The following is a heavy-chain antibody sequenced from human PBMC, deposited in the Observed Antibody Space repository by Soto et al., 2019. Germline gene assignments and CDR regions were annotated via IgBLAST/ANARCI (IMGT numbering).Heavy chain of an antibody. Sequence: ASVKVSCKAPGYTFTSYDINWVRQATGQGLEWMGWMNPNSGNTGYAQKFQGRVTMTRNTSISTAYMELSSLRSEDTAVYYCARARRRVVPAAIQSYYYYYMDVWGKGTTVTVSS. D-gene: IGHD2-2*01. V-gene: IGHV1-8*01. CDR2: MNPNSGNT. CDR1: GYTFTSYD. J-gene: IGHJ6*03. CDR3: ARARRRVVPAAIQSYYYYYMDV.